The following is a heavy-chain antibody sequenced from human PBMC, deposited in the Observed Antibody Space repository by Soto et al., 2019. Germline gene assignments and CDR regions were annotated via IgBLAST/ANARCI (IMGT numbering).Heavy chain of an antibody. CDR2: ISSRSTYI. V-gene: IGHV3-21*01. Sequence: PGGSLRLSCAASGFTFSSYNMNWVRQAPGKGLEWVSSISSRSTYIYYADSVKGRFTISRDNAKNSLYLQMNSLRAEDTAVYYCARAASHCDFDYWGQGXLVTVSS. D-gene: IGHD2-2*01. CDR1: GFTFSSYN. CDR3: ARAASHCDFDY. J-gene: IGHJ4*02.